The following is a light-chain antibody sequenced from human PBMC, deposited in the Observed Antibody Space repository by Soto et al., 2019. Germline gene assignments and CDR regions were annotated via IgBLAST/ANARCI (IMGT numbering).Light chain of an antibody. Sequence: EIVMAQAPATPSVSPREKATPSCRASQSVSSNLAWYQQKPGQAPRLLIYGASTRATGIPARFSGSGSGTEFTLTISSLQSEDFAVYYCQQYNNWPPITFGQGTRLEIK. CDR3: QQYNNWPPIT. CDR2: GAS. J-gene: IGKJ5*01. CDR1: QSVSSN. V-gene: IGKV3-15*01.